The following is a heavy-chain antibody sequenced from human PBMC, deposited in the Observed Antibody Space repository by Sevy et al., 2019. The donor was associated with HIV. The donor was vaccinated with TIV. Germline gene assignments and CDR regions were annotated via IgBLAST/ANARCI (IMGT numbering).Heavy chain of an antibody. D-gene: IGHD2-2*01. Sequence: SETLSLTCAVYGGSFSGYYWSWIRQPPGKGLEWIGEINHSGSTNYNPSLKSRVTISVDTSKNQFSLKLISVTAADTAVYYCARHCSSASCSHAFDIWGQGTMVTVSS. J-gene: IGHJ3*02. CDR3: ARHCSSASCSHAFDI. CDR2: INHSGST. V-gene: IGHV4-34*01. CDR1: GGSFSGYY.